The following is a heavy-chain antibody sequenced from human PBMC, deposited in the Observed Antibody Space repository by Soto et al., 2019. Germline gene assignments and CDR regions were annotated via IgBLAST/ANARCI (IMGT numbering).Heavy chain of an antibody. CDR1: GYSFTNYW. J-gene: IGHJ6*02. V-gene: IGHV5-51*01. D-gene: IGHD3-3*01. Sequence: PGESLKISCKGFGYSFTNYWIAWVRQMPGKGLEWMGLVYPGDSDTRYSPSFQGQVTISADKSINSVYLQWSSLKASDTATYYCARLGFNYDFLSGYYNVHHYYGIDVWGQGTTVTVSS. CDR2: VYPGDSDT. CDR3: ARLGFNYDFLSGYYNVHHYYGIDV.